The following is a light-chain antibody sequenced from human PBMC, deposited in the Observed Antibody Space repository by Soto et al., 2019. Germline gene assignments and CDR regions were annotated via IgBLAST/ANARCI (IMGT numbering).Light chain of an antibody. CDR3: QQYTSPPTT. J-gene: IGKJ5*01. V-gene: IGKV3-20*01. CDR1: QTVSSNY. CDR2: CAS. Sequence: EVILSQSPDTLSLSPGERSTLSCTATQTVSSNYLDWCQQRTGKAPKLLIYCASTRAAGIPERFSGSGSGTDFTLTITRLEPEDSEMYFCQQYTSPPTTFGQGTRLEIK.